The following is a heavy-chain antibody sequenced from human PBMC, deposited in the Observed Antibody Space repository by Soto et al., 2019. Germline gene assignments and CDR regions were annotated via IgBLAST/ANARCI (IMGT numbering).Heavy chain of an antibody. V-gene: IGHV3-48*01. CDR1: GFTFSPYS. J-gene: IGHJ4*02. Sequence: GGSLRLSCAASGFTFSPYSMNWVRQAPGMGLEWVSYISGSSSTIYYADSVQGRFTVSRDNAKNSLYLQMNSLRAEDTAVYYCASPNGGGATRTFDYWGQGTLVTVSS. D-gene: IGHD1-26*01. CDR3: ASPNGGGATRTFDY. CDR2: ISGSSSTI.